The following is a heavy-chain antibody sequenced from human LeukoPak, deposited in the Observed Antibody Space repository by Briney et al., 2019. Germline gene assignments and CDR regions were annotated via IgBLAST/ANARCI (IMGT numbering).Heavy chain of an antibody. CDR2: ISPSSHYI. V-gene: IGHV3-21*01. CDR3: AKSPIGSSYYFDY. CDR1: GFTFSNYS. Sequence: GGSLRLSCAGSGFTFSNYSINWVRQAPGKGLEWVSSISPSSHYIYYADSVRGRFTISRDNARNSLYLQMNSLRAEDTAVYYCAKSPIGSSYYFDYWGQGTLVTVSS. J-gene: IGHJ4*02. D-gene: IGHD6-13*01.